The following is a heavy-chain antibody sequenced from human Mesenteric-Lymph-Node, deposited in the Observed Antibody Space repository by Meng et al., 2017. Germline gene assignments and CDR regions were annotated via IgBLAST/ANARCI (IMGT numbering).Heavy chain of an antibody. J-gene: IGHJ4*02. Sequence: QVQLVESGGGLVNPGGSLRLSCAASGFTFSDYYMTWVRQAPGKGLEWVACISSLSSLTYYADSVKGRLTISRDNGKNSVFLQMNSLRVEDTAVYYCARLSVASRLDYWGQGTLVTVSS. V-gene: IGHV3-11*01. D-gene: IGHD5/OR15-5a*01. CDR2: ISSLSSLT. CDR3: ARLSVASRLDY. CDR1: GFTFSDYY.